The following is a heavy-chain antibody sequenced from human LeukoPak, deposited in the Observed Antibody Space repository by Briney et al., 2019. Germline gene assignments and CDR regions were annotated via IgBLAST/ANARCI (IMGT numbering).Heavy chain of an antibody. D-gene: IGHD5-24*01. CDR1: GGTFSSYA. Sequence: ASVKVSCKASGGTFSSYAINWVRQATGQGLEWMGWMNPNSGNTGYAQKFQGRVTITRNTSISTAYMELSSLRAEDTAVYYCARADVEMATYSPFDYWGQGTLVTVSS. V-gene: IGHV1-8*03. J-gene: IGHJ4*02. CDR2: MNPNSGNT. CDR3: ARADVEMATYSPFDY.